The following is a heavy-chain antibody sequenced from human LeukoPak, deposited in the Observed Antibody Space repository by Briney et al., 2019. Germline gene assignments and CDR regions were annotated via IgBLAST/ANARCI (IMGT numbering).Heavy chain of an antibody. V-gene: IGHV4-59*01. D-gene: IGHD4-17*01. J-gene: IGHJ4*02. CDR1: GGSISSYY. CDR2: IYYSGST. Sequence: SETLSLTCTVSGGSISSYYWSWIRQPPGKGLEWIGYIYYSGSTNYNPSLKSRVTISVDTSKSQFSLKLTSVTAADTAVYYCARDLGDYTIDYWGQGTLVTVSS. CDR3: ARDLGDYTIDY.